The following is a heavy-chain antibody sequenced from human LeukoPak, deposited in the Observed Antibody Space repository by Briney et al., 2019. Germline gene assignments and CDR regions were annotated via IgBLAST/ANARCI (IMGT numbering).Heavy chain of an antibody. J-gene: IGHJ5*02. CDR3: ARGRAAAGTGVWFDP. Sequence: SETLSLTCAVYGGSFSGYYWSGIRQPPGKGLEWIGEINHSGSTNYNPSLKSRVTISVDTSKNQFSLKLSSVTAADTAVYYCARGRAAAGTGVWFDPWGQGTLVTVSS. CDR1: GGSFSGYY. D-gene: IGHD6-13*01. CDR2: INHSGST. V-gene: IGHV4-34*01.